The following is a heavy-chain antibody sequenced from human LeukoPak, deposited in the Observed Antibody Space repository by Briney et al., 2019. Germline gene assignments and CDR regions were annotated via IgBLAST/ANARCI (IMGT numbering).Heavy chain of an antibody. CDR3: ARYGSVTGWYSGDY. Sequence: SETLSLTCTVSGDSISSYYWSWIRQPPGKGLEWIGYIYYSGSTNYNPSLKSRATISIDTSKNQFSLKLSSVTAADTAVYYCARYGSVTGWYSGDYWGQGTLVTVSS. CDR2: IYYSGST. CDR1: GDSISSYY. V-gene: IGHV4-59*01. D-gene: IGHD6-19*01. J-gene: IGHJ4*02.